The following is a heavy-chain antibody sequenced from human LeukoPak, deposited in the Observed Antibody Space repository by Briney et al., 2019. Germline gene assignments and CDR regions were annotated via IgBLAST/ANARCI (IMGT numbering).Heavy chain of an antibody. Sequence: GGSLRLSCAASGFTFSSYSMNRVRQAPGKGLEWVSSISSSSSYIYYADSVEGRFTISRDNAKNSLYLQMNSLRAEDTAVYYRARDQTYYDFWSDFDYWGQGTLVTVSS. CDR1: GFTFSSYS. V-gene: IGHV3-21*01. D-gene: IGHD3-3*01. CDR3: ARDQTYYDFWSDFDY. CDR2: ISSSSSYI. J-gene: IGHJ4*02.